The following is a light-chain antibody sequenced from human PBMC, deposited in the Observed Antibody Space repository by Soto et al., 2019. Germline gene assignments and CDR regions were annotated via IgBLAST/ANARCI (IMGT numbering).Light chain of an antibody. CDR1: QDIKSH. Sequence: EIVMTQSPATLSVSPGERATLSCRASQDIKSHLAWYQQKPGQAPRLLISRASTRATGFPSRFSGSGSGTEFTLTISSLQSEDSAVYYCHHYNNWPYTFGPGTKLEIK. V-gene: IGKV3-15*01. J-gene: IGKJ2*01. CDR2: RAS. CDR3: HHYNNWPYT.